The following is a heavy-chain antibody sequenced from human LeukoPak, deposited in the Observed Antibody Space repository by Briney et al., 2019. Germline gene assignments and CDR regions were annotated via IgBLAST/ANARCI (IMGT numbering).Heavy chain of an antibody. CDR3: ASPSIFGVVDDAFDI. Sequence: PGGSLRLSCAASGFTFSSYAMHWVRQAPGKGLEWVAVISYDGSNKYYADSVKGRFTISRDNSKNTLYLQMNSLRAEDTAVYYCASPSIFGVVDDAFDIWGQGTMVTVSS. CDR1: GFTFSSYA. J-gene: IGHJ3*02. D-gene: IGHD3-3*01. V-gene: IGHV3-30-3*01. CDR2: ISYDGSNK.